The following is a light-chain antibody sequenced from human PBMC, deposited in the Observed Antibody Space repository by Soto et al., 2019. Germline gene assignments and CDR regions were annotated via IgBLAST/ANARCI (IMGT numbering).Light chain of an antibody. CDR1: QSLLYSPNTKNY. V-gene: IGKV4-1*01. J-gene: IGKJ1*01. Sequence: DIVMTQSPDSLAVSLGERATIDCKSSQSLLYSPNTKNYLAWYQQKPGQPPKLLIYWASTRDSGVPDRFAGSGSGTDFTVTISSLQAEEVAVYYCQQYYDSPQTFGRGTKVEIK. CDR2: WAS. CDR3: QQYYDSPQT.